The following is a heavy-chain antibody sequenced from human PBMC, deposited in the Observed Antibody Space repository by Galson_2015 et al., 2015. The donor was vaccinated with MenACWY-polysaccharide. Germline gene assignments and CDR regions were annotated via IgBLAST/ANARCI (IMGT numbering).Heavy chain of an antibody. Sequence: SVKVSCKASGGSFSTFSFNWVRQAPGQGLEWMGRIIPGLDKPNYAQKLQGRVTITADTSTGTANMELSSLRFEDTAVYYCASLLGEAPAQTGAFDIWGQGAVVTVSS. D-gene: IGHD3-16*01. J-gene: IGHJ3*02. CDR1: GGSFSTFS. V-gene: IGHV1-69*02. CDR2: IIPGLDKP. CDR3: ASLLGEAPAQTGAFDI.